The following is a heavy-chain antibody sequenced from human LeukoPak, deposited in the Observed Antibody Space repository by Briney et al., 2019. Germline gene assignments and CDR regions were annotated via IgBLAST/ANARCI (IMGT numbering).Heavy chain of an antibody. J-gene: IGHJ3*02. CDR3: ARDHYYDSSGSPPDAFDI. CDR2: ISAYNGNT. Sequence: GASVKVSCKASGYTFTSYGISWVRQAPGQGLEWMGWISAYNGNTNYAQKLRGRVTMTTDTSTSTAYMELRSLRSDDTAVYYCARDHYYDSSGSPPDAFDIWGQGTMVTVSS. V-gene: IGHV1-18*01. CDR1: GYTFTSYG. D-gene: IGHD3-22*01.